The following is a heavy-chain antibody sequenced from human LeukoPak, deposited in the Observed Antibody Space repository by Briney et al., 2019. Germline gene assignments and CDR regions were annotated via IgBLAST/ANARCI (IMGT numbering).Heavy chain of an antibody. V-gene: IGHV1-3*01. J-gene: IGHJ4*02. CDR3: ARVGSATQLRFLEWLTFGY. Sequence: ASVKVSCKASGYTFTSYAMHWVRQAPGQRLEWMGWINAGNGNTKYSQKFQGRVTITRDTSASTAYMELSSLRSEDTAVYYCARVGSATQLRFLEWLTFGYWGQGTLVTVSS. CDR2: INAGNGNT. D-gene: IGHD3-3*01. CDR1: GYTFTSYA.